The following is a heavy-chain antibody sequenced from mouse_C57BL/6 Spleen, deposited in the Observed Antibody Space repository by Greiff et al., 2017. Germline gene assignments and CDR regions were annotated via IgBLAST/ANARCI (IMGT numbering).Heavy chain of an antibody. Sequence: QVQLQQSGAELVKPGASVKISCKASGYAFSSYWMNWVKQRPGKGLEWIGQIYPGDGDTNYNGKFKGKATLTADKSSSTAYMQLSSLTSEDSAVYFCARLGGVQYYFDYWGQGTTLTVSS. CDR3: ARLGGVQYYFDY. D-gene: IGHD3-3*01. J-gene: IGHJ2*01. V-gene: IGHV1-80*01. CDR2: IYPGDGDT. CDR1: GYAFSSYW.